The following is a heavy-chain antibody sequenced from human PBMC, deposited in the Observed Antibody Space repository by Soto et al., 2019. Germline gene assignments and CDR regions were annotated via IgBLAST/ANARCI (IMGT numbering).Heavy chain of an antibody. J-gene: IGHJ6*02. CDR1: GFPFSGSI. Sequence: PGGSLRLSCAASGFPFSGSIIHWVRQASGKGLEWVGRIRSKANGYATAFGGSVKGRFTIYRDDSKSTAYLQMNSLKTEDTALYYCTRNLGPKYGFDALGQGTTDTVSS. CDR3: TRNLGPKYGFDA. D-gene: IGHD1-26*01. CDR2: IRSKANGYAT. V-gene: IGHV3-73*01.